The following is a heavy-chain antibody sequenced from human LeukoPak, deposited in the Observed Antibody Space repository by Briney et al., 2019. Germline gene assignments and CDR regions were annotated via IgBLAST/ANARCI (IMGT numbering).Heavy chain of an antibody. Sequence: PGGSLRLSCAASGFTFSDYAMTWVHQAPGKGLQWVSGISGSGASTYYGDSVKGRFIISRDNSKNTLYLQIDSLRAEDTAVYYCAKGASSGWLLYWFDPWGQGTLVTVSS. CDR2: ISGSGAST. CDR3: AKGASSGWLLYWFDP. V-gene: IGHV3-23*01. CDR1: GFTFSDYA. D-gene: IGHD6-19*01. J-gene: IGHJ5*02.